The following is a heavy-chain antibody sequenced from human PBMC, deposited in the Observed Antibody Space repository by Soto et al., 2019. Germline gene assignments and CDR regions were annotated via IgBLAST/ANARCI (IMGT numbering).Heavy chain of an antibody. D-gene: IGHD3-9*01. Sequence: EVQLVESGGGLVQPGGSLRLSCAASGFTFSSYSMNWVRQAPGKGLEWVSYISSSSSTIYYADSVKGRFTISRDNAKNSLYLQMNSLRDEDTAVYYCASSRYFDWLFDAFDIWGQGTMVTVSS. J-gene: IGHJ3*02. CDR2: ISSSSSTI. CDR1: GFTFSSYS. CDR3: ASSRYFDWLFDAFDI. V-gene: IGHV3-48*02.